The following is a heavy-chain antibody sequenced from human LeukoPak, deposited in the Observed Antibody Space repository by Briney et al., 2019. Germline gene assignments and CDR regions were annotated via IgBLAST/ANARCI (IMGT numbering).Heavy chain of an antibody. V-gene: IGHV4-34*01. J-gene: IGHJ6*02. CDR2: INHSGST. CDR1: GGSFSGYY. Sequence: SETLSLTCAVYGGSFSGYYWSWIRQPPGKGLEWIGEINHSGSTNYNPSLKSRVTISVDTSKNQFSLKLSPVTAADTAVYYCARELVTVDTDHYYYYGMDVWGQGTTVTVSS. D-gene: IGHD5-18*01. CDR3: ARELVTVDTDHYYYYGMDV.